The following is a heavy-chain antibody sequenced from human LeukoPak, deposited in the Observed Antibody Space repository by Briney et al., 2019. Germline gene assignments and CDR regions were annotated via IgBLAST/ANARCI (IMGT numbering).Heavy chain of an antibody. CDR1: GYTFTSYH. CDR2: MNPNNSDI. J-gene: IGHJ4*02. D-gene: IGHD1-14*01. CDR3: VRVPPGTTIYAY. Sequence: WASVKVSCKASGYTFTSYHINWVRQATGQGLEWVGWMNPNNSDIGYAQKVQGRVTMTRNTSIGTAYMELSSLRSEDTAIYYCVRVPPGTTIYAYWGQGTLVTVSS. V-gene: IGHV1-8*01.